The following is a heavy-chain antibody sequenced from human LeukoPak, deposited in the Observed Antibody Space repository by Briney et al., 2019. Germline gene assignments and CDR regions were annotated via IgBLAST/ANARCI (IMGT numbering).Heavy chain of an antibody. Sequence: GXSLXLSCAAXXXXXXXXXXHXVRQAXXXXXXWVXVISYDGSNKYYADSVKGRFTISRDNSKNTLYLQMNSLRAEDTAVYYCAKGKTTLYYYGMDVWGQGTTVTVSS. D-gene: IGHD1-7*01. CDR2: ISYDGSNK. V-gene: IGHV3-30*18. CDR1: XXXXXXXX. J-gene: IGHJ6*02. CDR3: AKGKTTLYYYGMDV.